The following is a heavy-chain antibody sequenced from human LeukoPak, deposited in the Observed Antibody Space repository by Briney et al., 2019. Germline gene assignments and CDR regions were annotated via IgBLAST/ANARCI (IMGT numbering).Heavy chain of an antibody. V-gene: IGHV3-64*01. CDR2: ISSNGGST. D-gene: IGHD2-21*02. Sequence: GGSLRLSCAASGFTFSRYTMHWVRQAPGKGLEYVSTISSNGGSTYYANSMKGRSTISRDNSKNTLYLQLGSLRAEDMAVYYCARGRLVVTAMDYWGQGTLVTVSS. CDR3: ARGRLVVTAMDY. J-gene: IGHJ4*02. CDR1: GFTFSRYT.